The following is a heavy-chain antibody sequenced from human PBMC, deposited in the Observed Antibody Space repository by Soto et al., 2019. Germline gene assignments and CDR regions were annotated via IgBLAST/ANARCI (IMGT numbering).Heavy chain of an antibody. CDR3: ARISGPGAAYCSSSTCTTGRSVDY. D-gene: IGHD2-2*01. J-gene: IGHJ4*02. V-gene: IGHV3-33*01. Sequence: QVQLVESGGGVVQPGRSLRLSCAASGFTFSTHGMHWVRQAPGKGLEWVAVIWYDGSNKYYADTVKGRFTTARDNSKNTLYLQMNTLRAEDTAVYYCARISGPGAAYCSSSTCTTGRSVDYWGQGTLVTVSS. CDR1: GFTFSTHG. CDR2: IWYDGSNK.